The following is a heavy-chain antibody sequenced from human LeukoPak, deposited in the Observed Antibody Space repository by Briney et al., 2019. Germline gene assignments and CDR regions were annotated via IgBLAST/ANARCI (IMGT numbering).Heavy chain of an antibody. V-gene: IGHV4-34*01. Sequence: PSETLSLTCAVYGVSFSGYYWSWVRQPPGKGLEWVGEINHSGSTNYNPSLKSRVTISVEKSKNQFSLKLSPVTAADTDVYYGARGFPIFRVALNWFDPWGKGTLVTVSS. J-gene: IGHJ5*02. CDR3: ARGFPIFRVALNWFDP. CDR2: INHSGST. D-gene: IGHD3-3*01. CDR1: GVSFSGYY.